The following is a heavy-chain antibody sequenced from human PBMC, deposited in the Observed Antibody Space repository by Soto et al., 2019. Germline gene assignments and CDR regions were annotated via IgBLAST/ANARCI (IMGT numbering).Heavy chain of an antibody. D-gene: IGHD6-19*01. CDR3: AMLGGWSGGSNDMDV. CDR1: GLIFSDYH. J-gene: IGHJ6*02. Sequence: EVQLVESGGGLVQPGGSLRLSCAASGLIFSDYHMDWVRQARGKGLEWVGRIRRKANSYTTEYVASVKGRFTISRDDSKNSLYLQMNSLKTEDTAVYYCAMLGGWSGGSNDMDVWAQGTTVTVSS. CDR2: IRRKANSYTT. V-gene: IGHV3-72*01.